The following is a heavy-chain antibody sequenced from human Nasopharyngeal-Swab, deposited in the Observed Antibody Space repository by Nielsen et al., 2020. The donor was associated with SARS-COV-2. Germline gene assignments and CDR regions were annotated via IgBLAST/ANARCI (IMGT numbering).Heavy chain of an antibody. Sequence: WVRQAPGQGLEWMGWMNPNGGNTGYAQKFQGRVTMTRNTSISTAYMELSSLRSEDTAVYYCARATNLITMIVVVIPGRGPLDYWGQGTLVTVSS. J-gene: IGHJ4*02. D-gene: IGHD3-22*01. CDR3: ARATNLITMIVVVIPGRGPLDY. CDR2: MNPNGGNT. V-gene: IGHV1-8*01.